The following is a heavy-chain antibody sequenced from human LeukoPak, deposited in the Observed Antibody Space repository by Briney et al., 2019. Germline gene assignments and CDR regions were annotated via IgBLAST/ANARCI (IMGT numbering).Heavy chain of an antibody. CDR1: GYTFTSYG. V-gene: IGHV1-18*01. CDR2: ISAYNGNT. J-gene: IGHJ4*02. CDR3: ARDSPTGYDFWSGYYNREYYFDY. Sequence: ASVKVSCKASGYTFTSYGISWVRQAPGQGLEWMGWISAYNGNTNYAQKLQGRVTMTTDTSTSTAYMELRSLRSDDTAVYYCARDSPTGYDFWSGYYNREYYFDYWGQGTLVTVSP. D-gene: IGHD3-3*01.